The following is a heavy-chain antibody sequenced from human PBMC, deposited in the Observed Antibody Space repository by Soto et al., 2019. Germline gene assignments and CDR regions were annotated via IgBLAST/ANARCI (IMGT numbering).Heavy chain of an antibody. V-gene: IGHV3-11*01. CDR2: ISGDGTTT. Sequence: QVQLVESGGGLVEPGGSLRLSCAASGFRFSDHYMTWIRQAPGKGLEWVSKISGDGTTTYYADSVKGRFTVSRDNAANSVYLQMNSLRAEDTAVYYCASEPYYYASGFWGQGTLVTVSS. D-gene: IGHD3-10*01. CDR3: ASEPYYYASGF. J-gene: IGHJ4*02. CDR1: GFRFSDHY.